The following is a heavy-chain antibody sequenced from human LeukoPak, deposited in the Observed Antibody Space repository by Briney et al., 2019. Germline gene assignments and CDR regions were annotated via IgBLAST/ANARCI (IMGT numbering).Heavy chain of an antibody. Sequence: TGGSLRLSCAASGFTFSSYSMSWVRQAPGKGLEWVSLISGSGGSTHYADSVKGRFTISRDNSKSTLYLQMTNMEPVDTATYYCVHDIPRGEGFQHWGQGTLVTVSS. CDR2: ISGSGGST. V-gene: IGHV3-23*01. CDR1: GFTFSSYS. CDR3: VHDIPRGEGFQH. J-gene: IGHJ1*01. D-gene: IGHD1-1*01.